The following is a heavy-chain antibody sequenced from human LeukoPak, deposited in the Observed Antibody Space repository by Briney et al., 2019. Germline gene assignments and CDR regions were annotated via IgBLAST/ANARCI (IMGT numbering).Heavy chain of an antibody. CDR1: GGSISSYY. CDR3: ARDTASSIAFDY. J-gene: IGHJ4*02. V-gene: IGHV4-4*07. D-gene: IGHD6-6*01. CDR2: IYTSGST. Sequence: PSETLSLTCTVSGGSISSYYWSWIRQPTGKGLEWIGRIYTSGSTNYNPSLKSRVTISVDKSKNQFSLKLSSVTAADTAVYYCARDTASSIAFDYWGQGTLVTVSP.